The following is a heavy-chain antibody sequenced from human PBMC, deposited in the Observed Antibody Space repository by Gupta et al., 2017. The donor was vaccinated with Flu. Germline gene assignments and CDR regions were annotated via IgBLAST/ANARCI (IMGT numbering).Heavy chain of an antibody. D-gene: IGHD2-15*01. V-gene: IGHV4-39*01. Sequence: SIYYSGSTYYNPSLKSRVTISVDTSKNQFSLKLSSVTAADTAVYYCARHGCSGGSCYPLGYYYYYSMDVWGQGTTVTVSS. CDR3: ARHGCSGGSCYPLGYYYYYSMDV. J-gene: IGHJ6*02. CDR2: IYYSGST.